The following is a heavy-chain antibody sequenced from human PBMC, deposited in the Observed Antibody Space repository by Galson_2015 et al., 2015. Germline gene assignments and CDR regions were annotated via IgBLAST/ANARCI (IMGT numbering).Heavy chain of an antibody. D-gene: IGHD6-19*01. CDR2: TMPMTGVP. Sequence: SVKVSCKASGGTFSTDIFSWVRQAPGQGLEWMGRTMPMTGVPNYAEKFRGRVTMSADKSTRTVYMELRSLRSEDTAVYYCAREFLGGSGWPASFGSWGQGTLVTVSS. J-gene: IGHJ4*02. V-gene: IGHV1-69*04. CDR3: AREFLGGSGWPASFGS. CDR1: GGTFSTDI.